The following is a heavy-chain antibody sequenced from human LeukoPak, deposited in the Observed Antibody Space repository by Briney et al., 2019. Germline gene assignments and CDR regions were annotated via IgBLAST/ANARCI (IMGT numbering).Heavy chain of an antibody. CDR3: AKRSVAGHYGMDV. J-gene: IGHJ6*02. D-gene: IGHD6-19*01. CDR2: ISYDGSNK. CDR1: GFTFSSYG. Sequence: SGGSLRLSCAASGFTFSSYGMHWVRQAPGKGLEWVAVISYDGSNKYYADSVKGRFTISRDNSKNTLYLQMNSLRAEDTAVYYCAKRSVAGHYGMDVWAKGPRSPSP. V-gene: IGHV3-30*18.